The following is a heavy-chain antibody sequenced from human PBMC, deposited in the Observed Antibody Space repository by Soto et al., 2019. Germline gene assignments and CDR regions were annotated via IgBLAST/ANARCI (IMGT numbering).Heavy chain of an antibody. CDR2: ISGSGGST. J-gene: IGHJ3*02. D-gene: IGHD3-22*01. CDR1: GFTFSSYA. V-gene: IGHV3-23*01. CDR3: AKVRRGGSGYPWYREAHHFDAFDI. Sequence: GGSLRLSCAASGFTFSSYAMSWVRQAPGRGLEWVSAISGSGGSTYYADSVNGRVTISIDNAKSPLYLQMNSLRAEDTAVYYCAKVRRGGSGYPWYREAHHFDAFDIWGQGTMVAVSS.